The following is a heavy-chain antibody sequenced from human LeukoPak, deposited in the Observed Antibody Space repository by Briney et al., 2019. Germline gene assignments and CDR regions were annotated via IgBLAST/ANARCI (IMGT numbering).Heavy chain of an antibody. CDR2: ISYTGST. J-gene: IGHJ4*02. V-gene: IGHV4-59*08. Sequence: SETLSLTCTISGGSISGDHWSWIRQAPGKGLEWIGYISYTGSTSYNPSLRNRVTISLHTSENQFSLRLTSVTAADTAVYYCARAVTGTSMVDYWGQGTLVAVSS. CDR1: GGSISGDH. D-gene: IGHD6-19*01. CDR3: ARAVTGTSMVDY.